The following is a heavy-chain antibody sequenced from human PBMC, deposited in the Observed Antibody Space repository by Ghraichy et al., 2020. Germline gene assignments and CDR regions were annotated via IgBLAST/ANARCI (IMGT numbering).Heavy chain of an antibody. CDR3: ARASRYDFFPFDY. J-gene: IGHJ4*02. Sequence: ESLNISCTVSGGSISSYYWSWIRQPPGKGLEWIGYIYYSGSTNYNPSLKSRVTISVDTSKNQFSLKLSSVTAADTAVYYCARASRYDFFPFDYWGQGTLVTVSS. V-gene: IGHV4-59*01. D-gene: IGHD3-3*01. CDR1: GGSISSYY. CDR2: IYYSGST.